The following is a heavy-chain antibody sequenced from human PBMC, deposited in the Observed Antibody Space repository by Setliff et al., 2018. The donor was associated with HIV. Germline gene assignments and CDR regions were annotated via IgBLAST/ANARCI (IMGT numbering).Heavy chain of an antibody. CDR3: ARLSRWGTMTTLDF. V-gene: IGHV4-59*11. D-gene: IGHD4-4*01. Sequence: SETLSLTCTVSGGSISSHYWSWIRRPPGKGLEWIGDIYYSGSTYYNPSLKSLGTISVDTSKNQFSLKLSSVTAADTAVYFCARLSRWGTMTTLDFWGQGTLVTVSS. CDR2: IYYSGST. J-gene: IGHJ4*02. CDR1: GGSISSHY.